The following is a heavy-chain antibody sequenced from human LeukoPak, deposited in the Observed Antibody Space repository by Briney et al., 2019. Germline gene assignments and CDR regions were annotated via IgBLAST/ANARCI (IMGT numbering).Heavy chain of an antibody. CDR2: ISGDGTTT. CDR1: GFTFSTSW. Sequence: GGSLRLSCATSGFTFSTSWMHWVRQAPGKGLVWVSRISGDGTTTTYADSVKGRFTISRDNAKNTLFLQMNSLRVDDTAVYYCTRVRSSSWYDYWGQGTLVTVSS. V-gene: IGHV3-74*01. D-gene: IGHD6-13*01. CDR3: TRVRSSSWYDY. J-gene: IGHJ4*02.